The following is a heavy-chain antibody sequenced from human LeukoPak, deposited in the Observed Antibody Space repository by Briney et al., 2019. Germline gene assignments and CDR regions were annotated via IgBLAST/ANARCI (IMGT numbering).Heavy chain of an antibody. V-gene: IGHV3-23*01. CDR2: ISGGGGSP. J-gene: IGHJ4*02. Sequence: GGSLRLSCAASGFTVSNYAMSWVRQAPGKGLEWASSISGGGGSPYYADSVKGRFTISRDNSKNMLYLQMNSLRAEDTAVYYCAKGRGSGYYNYFEYWGQGTLVTVSS. CDR3: AKGRGSGYYNYFEY. D-gene: IGHD3-22*01. CDR1: GFTVSNYA.